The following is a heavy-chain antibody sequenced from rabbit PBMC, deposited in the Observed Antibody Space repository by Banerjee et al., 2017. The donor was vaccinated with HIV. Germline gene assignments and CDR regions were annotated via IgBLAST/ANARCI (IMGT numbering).Heavy chain of an antibody. D-gene: IGHD1-1*01. CDR3: ARPWDTSSGYPNYFGL. J-gene: IGHJ4*01. V-gene: IGHV1S45*01. CDR2: IHAGSGGG. Sequence: QEQLEESGGGLVKPEGSLTLTCTASGFSFSGSYWTCWVRQAPGKGLELIACIHAGSGGGYYASWAKGRFTISKTSSTTVTLQMTSLTAADTATYFCARPWDTSSGYPNYFGLWGQGTLVTVS. CDR1: GFSFSGSYW.